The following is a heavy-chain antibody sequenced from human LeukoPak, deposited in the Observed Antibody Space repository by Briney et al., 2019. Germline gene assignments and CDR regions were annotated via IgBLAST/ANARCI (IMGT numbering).Heavy chain of an antibody. CDR2: INPNSGAP. CDR3: AQVATDY. CDR1: GYTFTGDY. Sequence: ASVKVSCKASGYTFTGDYIHWVRQAPGQGLEWMGWINPNSGAPNYAQNFQRRVTMTGDTSIRTVYMGLIRLRADDTAVYYCAQVATDYWGQGTLVTVSS. V-gene: IGHV1-2*02. D-gene: IGHD5-12*01. J-gene: IGHJ4*02.